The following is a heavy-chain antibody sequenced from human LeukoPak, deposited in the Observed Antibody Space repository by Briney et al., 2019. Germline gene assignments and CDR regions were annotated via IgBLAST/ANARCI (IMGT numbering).Heavy chain of an antibody. Sequence: QPGGSLRLSCAASGFTFSSYWMHWVRQALGKGLVWVSRNGTTTNYADSVKGRFTISRDNAKNTLYLQMNSLRAEDTAVYYCGGDLMSGYWGQGTLVTVSS. CDR3: GGDLMSGY. D-gene: IGHD3-3*01. V-gene: IGHV3-74*01. J-gene: IGHJ4*02. CDR1: GFTFSSYW. CDR2: NGTTT.